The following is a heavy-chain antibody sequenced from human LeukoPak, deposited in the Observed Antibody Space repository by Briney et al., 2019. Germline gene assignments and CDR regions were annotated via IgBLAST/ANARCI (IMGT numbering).Heavy chain of an antibody. V-gene: IGHV4-59*01. D-gene: IGHD7-27*01. CDR2: IFYSGRT. CDR1: GGSMNNYY. Sequence: SETLSLSCTVSGGSMNNYYWSWIRQPPGRGLEWIGYIFYSGRTNYNPSLESRVTISLDTSKKQFSLKLSSVTAADTAVYYCARRDWGYYYAMDVWGQGTTVTVSS. J-gene: IGHJ6*02. CDR3: ARRDWGYYYAMDV.